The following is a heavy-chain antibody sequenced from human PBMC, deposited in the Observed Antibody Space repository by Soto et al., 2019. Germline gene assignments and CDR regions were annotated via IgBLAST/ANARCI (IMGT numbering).Heavy chain of an antibody. Sequence: ASVKVSCKASGYTFTDYYLHWVRQAPGQGLEWMGWVNPISGGTHYAQKFQGRVTMTRDTSISTAYMELATLTSDDTAVYYCAALIDPQPNLPPDCWGQGSLVTV. CDR2: VNPISGGT. D-gene: IGHD2-2*01. J-gene: IGHJ4*02. V-gene: IGHV1-2*02. CDR1: GYTFTDYY. CDR3: AALIDPQPNLPPDC.